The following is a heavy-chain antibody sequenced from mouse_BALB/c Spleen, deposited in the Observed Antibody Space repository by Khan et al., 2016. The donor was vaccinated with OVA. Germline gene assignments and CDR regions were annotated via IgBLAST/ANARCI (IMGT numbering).Heavy chain of an antibody. CDR2: ISSGGDYF. J-gene: IGHJ3*01. CDR3: ARHNYGTFAY. CDR1: GFTFSTFA. Sequence: EVELVESGGDLVKPGGSQKLSCSASGFTFSTFAMSWVRQTPEKRLEWVATISSGGDYFYYPDSVKGRFTISRDNAKNTLYLQMSSLRSEDTAMYYCARHNYGTFAYWSQGTLVTVSA. V-gene: IGHV5-9-3*01. D-gene: IGHD1-1*01.